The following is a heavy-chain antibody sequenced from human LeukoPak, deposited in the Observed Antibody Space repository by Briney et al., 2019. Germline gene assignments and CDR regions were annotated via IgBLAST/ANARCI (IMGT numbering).Heavy chain of an antibody. J-gene: IGHJ6*02. CDR2: IYYSGST. CDR1: GASISSFH. D-gene: IGHD3-3*01. CDR3: ARDRTNDFWSDNGMDV. V-gene: IGHV4-59*01. Sequence: PSETLSLTCTVSGASISSFHWSWIRQPPGKGLEWIGYIYYSGSTNYNPSLKSRVTISVDTSKNQFSLKLSSVTAADTAVYYCARDRTNDFWSDNGMDVWGQGTTVTVSS.